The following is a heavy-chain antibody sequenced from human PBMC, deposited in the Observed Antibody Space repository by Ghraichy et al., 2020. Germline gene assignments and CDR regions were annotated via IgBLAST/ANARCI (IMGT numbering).Heavy chain of an antibody. V-gene: IGHV3-23*01. Sequence: GGSLRLSCAASGFTFSSYAMSWVRQAPGKGLEWVSAISGSGGSTYYADSVKGRFTISRDNSKNTLYLQMNSLRAEDTAVYYCARAPIAGQLNPVVPAAGYWGQGTLVTVSS. J-gene: IGHJ4*02. CDR3: ARAPIAGQLNPVVPAAGY. CDR2: ISGSGGST. CDR1: GFTFSSYA. D-gene: IGHD2-2*01.